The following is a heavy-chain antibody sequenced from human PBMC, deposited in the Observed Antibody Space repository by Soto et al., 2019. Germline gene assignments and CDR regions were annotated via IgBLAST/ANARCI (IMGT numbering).Heavy chain of an antibody. V-gene: IGHV3-53*01. CDR3: TVAGETWSSSSHEVGDY. CDR1: GFTVSRNY. Sequence: EVQLVESGGGVIQPGGSLRLSCAASGFTVSRNYMNWVRQAPGKGLEWVSVIYTGGTTYYADSVKGRFTISRDNSKNPLYLQMSSLRAEDTDVYYCTVAGETWSSSSHEVGDYWGKGTQVSVCS. D-gene: IGHD6-6*01. CDR2: IYTGGTT. J-gene: IGHJ4*02.